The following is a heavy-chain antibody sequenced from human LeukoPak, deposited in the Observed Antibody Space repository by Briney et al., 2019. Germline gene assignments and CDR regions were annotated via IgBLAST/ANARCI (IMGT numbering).Heavy chain of an antibody. D-gene: IGHD2-15*01. V-gene: IGHV4-4*02. CDR1: GGSITSSKW. Sequence: SETLSLTCAVSGGSITSSKWWTWVRQPPGKGLEWIGESYHSGSTNYNPSLKSRVTISVDKSKKQFSLKLSSVTAADTAVYYCARQIGYCSSGTCYFDFWGQGSLVTVSS. CDR3: ARQIGYCSSGTCYFDF. CDR2: SYHSGST. J-gene: IGHJ4*02.